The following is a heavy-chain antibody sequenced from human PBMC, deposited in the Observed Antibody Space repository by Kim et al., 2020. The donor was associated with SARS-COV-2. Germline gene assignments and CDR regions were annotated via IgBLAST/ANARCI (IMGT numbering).Heavy chain of an antibody. Sequence: SETLSLTCAVYGGSFSGYYWSWIRQSPGKGLVWIGEINHSGSTNYNPSLKSRVTISIDTSKNQFSLKLSSVTAADTAVYYCASSLEGYCSNGVCYAGPFDYWGRGSLVTVSS. J-gene: IGHJ4*02. CDR2: INHSGST. CDR3: ASSLEGYCSNGVCYAGPFDY. CDR1: GGSFSGYY. D-gene: IGHD2-8*01. V-gene: IGHV4-34*01.